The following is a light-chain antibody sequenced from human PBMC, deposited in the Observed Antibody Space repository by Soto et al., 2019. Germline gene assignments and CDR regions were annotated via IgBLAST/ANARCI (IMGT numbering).Light chain of an antibody. CDR3: CSYAGNHIYV. CDR2: DVT. V-gene: IGLV2-8*01. Sequence: QSVLTQPASVSGSPGQSITISCSGTSNDIGPYDYVSWYQQHPGKAPKLIIYDVTIRPSGVPDRFSGSKSGNTASLTVSGFQAEDEAHYYCCSYAGNHIYVFGTGTKVTVL. CDR1: SNDIGPYDY. J-gene: IGLJ1*01.